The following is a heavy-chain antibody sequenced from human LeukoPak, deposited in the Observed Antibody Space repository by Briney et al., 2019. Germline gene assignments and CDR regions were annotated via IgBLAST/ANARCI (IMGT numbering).Heavy chain of an antibody. Sequence: SETLSLTCTASGGPITTYYLSWIRQPAGKGLEWIGRIYTSGSTNYNPSLKSRVTISVDTSKNQFSLKLSSVTAADTAVYYCARDPGIAAAGHYYMDVWGKGTTVTISS. CDR2: IYTSGST. J-gene: IGHJ6*03. CDR1: GGPITTYY. CDR3: ARDPGIAAAGHYYMDV. D-gene: IGHD6-13*01. V-gene: IGHV4-4*07.